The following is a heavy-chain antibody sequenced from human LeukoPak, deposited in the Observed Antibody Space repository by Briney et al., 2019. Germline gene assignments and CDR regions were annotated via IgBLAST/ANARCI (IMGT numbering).Heavy chain of an antibody. CDR1: GFTFSSCA. J-gene: IGHJ6*02. CDR2: ISYDGSNK. CDR3: AREGRSYYYDSSGYYSNYYYYGMDV. D-gene: IGHD3-22*01. V-gene: IGHV3-30-3*01. Sequence: SGGSLRLSCAASGFTFSSCAMHWVRQAPGKGLEWVAVISYDGSNKYYADSVKGRFTISRDNSKNTLYLQMNSLRAEDTAVYYCAREGRSYYYDSSGYYSNYYYYGMDVWGQGTTVTVSS.